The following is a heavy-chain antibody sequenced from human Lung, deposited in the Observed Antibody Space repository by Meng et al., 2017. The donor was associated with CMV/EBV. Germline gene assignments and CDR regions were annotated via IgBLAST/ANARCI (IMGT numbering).Heavy chain of an antibody. V-gene: IGHV1-2*02. CDR2: INANSGGT. CDR1: AYTFTGYY. Sequence: SVKVSCXAFAYTFTGYYLHWVRQAPGQGLEWMGWINANSGGTNYAQKFQGRVTMTRDTAIGTAYMSLSRLRSDDTAVYYCARGSYYYDSSGPFDPWGQGTLVTVSS. CDR3: ARGSYYYDSSGPFDP. D-gene: IGHD3-22*01. J-gene: IGHJ5*02.